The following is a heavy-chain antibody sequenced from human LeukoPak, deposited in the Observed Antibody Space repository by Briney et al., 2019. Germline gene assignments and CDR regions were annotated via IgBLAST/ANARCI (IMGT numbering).Heavy chain of an antibody. CDR3: AKDLYDYGDYSPPGD. CDR1: GFTFSSYG. D-gene: IGHD4-17*01. J-gene: IGHJ4*02. CDR2: ISGSGGST. V-gene: IGHV3-23*01. Sequence: GGPLRLSCAASGFTFSSYGMSWVRQAPGKGLEWVSAISGSGGSTYYADSVKGRFTISRDNSKNTLYLQMNSLRAEDTAVYYCAKDLYDYGDYSPPGDWGQGTLVTVSS.